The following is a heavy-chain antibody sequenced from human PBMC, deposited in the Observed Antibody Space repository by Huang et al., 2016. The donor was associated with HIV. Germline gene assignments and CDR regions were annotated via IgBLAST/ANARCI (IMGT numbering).Heavy chain of an antibody. J-gene: IGHJ4*02. D-gene: IGHD5-12*01. CDR1: GYNFSSHW. CDR3: ARHQMATIYSSNFDF. CDR2: FDPAKSDA. Sequence: EVQLVQSGAEVKKHGESLRISCKGSGYNFSSHWIGWVRQMPGKGLAWMGVFDPAKSDARYSPAFEGRITISVDKSVDTAYLQWSRLRASDSAMYFCARHQMATIYSSNFDFWGQGTLVTVSS. V-gene: IGHV5-51*01.